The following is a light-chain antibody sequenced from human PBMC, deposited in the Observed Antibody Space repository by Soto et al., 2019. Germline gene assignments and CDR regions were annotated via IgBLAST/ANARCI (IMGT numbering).Light chain of an antibody. V-gene: IGKV3-20*01. CDR1: QSVSSSY. J-gene: IGKJ5*01. CDR2: GAF. CDR3: QQYGSPIT. Sequence: EIVLTQSTGTLSLSPGERATLSCRASQSVSSSYLAWYQQKPGQAPRLLIYGAFSRATGIPDRFSGSESGTDFTLTISRLEPEDFAVYYCQQYGSPITFVQGTRLEIK.